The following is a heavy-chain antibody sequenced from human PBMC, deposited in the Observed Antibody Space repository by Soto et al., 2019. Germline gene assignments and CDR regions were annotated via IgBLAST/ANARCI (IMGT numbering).Heavy chain of an antibody. CDR2: IYPGGSDT. CDR1: GYSFTSYW. D-gene: IGHD3-9*01. CDR3: AIQKSVRLGHLTKNGVGS. Sequence: GESLKISCKGSGYSFTSYWIAWVRQMPGKGLEWMGVIYPGGSDTRYSPSFQGQVTFSADKSISTAFLQWSSLRATHTATYYYAIQKSVRLGHLTKNGVGSCVQGCLVTVFS. V-gene: IGHV5-51*01. J-gene: IGHJ5*01.